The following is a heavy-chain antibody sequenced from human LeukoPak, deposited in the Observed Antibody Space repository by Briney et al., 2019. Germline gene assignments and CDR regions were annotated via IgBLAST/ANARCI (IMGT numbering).Heavy chain of an antibody. CDR2: IYYSGST. CDR3: ARDNWNYGSSMDV. D-gene: IGHD1-7*01. J-gene: IGHJ6*02. CDR1: GGSVSSGSYY. Sequence: SQTLSLTCTVSGGSVSSGSYYWSWIRQPPGKGLEWIGYIYYSGSTNYNPSLKSRVTISADTSKNQFSLKLSSVTAADTAVYYCARDNWNYGSSMDVWGQGTTVTVSS. V-gene: IGHV4-61*01.